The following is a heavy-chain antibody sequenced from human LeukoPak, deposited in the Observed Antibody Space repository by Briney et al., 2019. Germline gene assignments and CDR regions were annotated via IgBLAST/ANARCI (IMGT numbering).Heavy chain of an antibody. Sequence: SETLSLTCTVSGGSISNSGYYWGWIRQPPGKVLEWIGSVYYSGNTNYNPSLKSRVTISVDTSKNQFSLKLSSVTDADTAVYYCARESGGYSSGWGTDYWGQGTLVTVSP. J-gene: IGHJ4*02. CDR3: ARESGGYSSGWGTDY. CDR2: VYYSGNT. D-gene: IGHD6-19*01. CDR1: GGSISNSGYY. V-gene: IGHV4-39*07.